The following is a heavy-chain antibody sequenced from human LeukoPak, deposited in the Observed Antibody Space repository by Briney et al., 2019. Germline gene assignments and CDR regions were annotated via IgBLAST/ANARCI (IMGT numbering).Heavy chain of an antibody. Sequence: SETLSLTCTVSGGSISGYYWSWIRQPPGKGLEWIGYIYYSGSTNYNPSLKSRVTISVDTSKNQFSLKLSSVTAADTAVYYCARGRRAPTYYYDSSGLKKYYFDYWGQGTLVTVSS. J-gene: IGHJ4*02. CDR3: ARGRRAPTYYYDSSGLKKYYFDY. D-gene: IGHD3-22*01. V-gene: IGHV4-59*01. CDR2: IYYSGST. CDR1: GGSISGYY.